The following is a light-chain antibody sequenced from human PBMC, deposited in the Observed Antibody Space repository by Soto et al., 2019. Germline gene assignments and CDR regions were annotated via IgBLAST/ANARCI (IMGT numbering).Light chain of an antibody. J-gene: IGLJ3*02. V-gene: IGLV2-11*01. CDR1: SSDVGGYNY. Sequence: QSALTQPRSVSGSPGQSVTISCTGTSSDVGGYNYDSWYQQHPGKAPKLMIYDVSKRPSGVPDRFSGSKSGNTASLTISGLQAEDEADYYCCSYAGSYTFGVFGGGTKLTVL. CDR3: CSYAGSYTFGV. CDR2: DVS.